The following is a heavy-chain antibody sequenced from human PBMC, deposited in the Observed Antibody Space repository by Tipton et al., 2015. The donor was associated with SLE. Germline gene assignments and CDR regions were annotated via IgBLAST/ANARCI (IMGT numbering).Heavy chain of an antibody. V-gene: IGHV3-48*01. D-gene: IGHD5-12*01. CDR3: ARGGWLPSLDY. CDR2: ISATSSLL. Sequence: SLRLSCAASEFTFSRYNMNWVRQAPGKGLEWVSYISATSSLLYYADSVRGRFTISRDNAKNSLYLQMNSLRAEDTAVYYCARGGWLPSLDYWGQGTLVTVSS. CDR1: EFTFSRYN. J-gene: IGHJ4*02.